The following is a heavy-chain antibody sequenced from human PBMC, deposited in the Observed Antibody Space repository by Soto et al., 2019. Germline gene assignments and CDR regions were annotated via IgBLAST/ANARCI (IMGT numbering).Heavy chain of an antibody. CDR2: IYYSGST. CDR1: GGSISSGGYY. D-gene: IGHD2-2*02. V-gene: IGHV4-31*03. Sequence: SETLSLTCTVSGGSISSGGYYWSWIRQHPGKGLEWIGYIYYSGSTYYNPSLKSRVTISVDTSKNQFSLKLSSVTAADTAVYYCARARDCSSTSCYTGVYFDYWGQGTLVTVSS. J-gene: IGHJ4*02. CDR3: ARARDCSSTSCYTGVYFDY.